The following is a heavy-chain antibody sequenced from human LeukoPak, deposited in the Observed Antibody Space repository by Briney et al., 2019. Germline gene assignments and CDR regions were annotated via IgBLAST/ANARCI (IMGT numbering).Heavy chain of an antibody. Sequence: GGSLRLSCTASGFTFGDYAMSWVRQAPGKGLEWVGFIRSKAYGGTTEYAASVKGRFTISRDDSKSIAYLQMNSLKTEDTAVYCCTRDHYYDSSGYYQGEGYYFDYWGQGTLVTVSS. CDR1: GFTFGDYA. D-gene: IGHD3-22*01. J-gene: IGHJ4*02. CDR3: TRDHYYDSSGYYQGEGYYFDY. V-gene: IGHV3-49*04. CDR2: IRSKAYGGTT.